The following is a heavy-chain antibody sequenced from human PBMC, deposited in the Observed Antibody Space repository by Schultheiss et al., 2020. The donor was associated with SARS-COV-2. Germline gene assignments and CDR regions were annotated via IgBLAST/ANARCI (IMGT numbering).Heavy chain of an antibody. CDR2: IRSKANSYAT. Sequence: GGSLRLSCAASGFTFSGSAMHWVRQASGKGLEWVGRIRSKANSYATAYAASVKGRFTISRDDSKNTAYLQMNSLKTEDTAVYYCTRHWEQWLYHFDYWGQGTLVTVSS. CDR1: GFTFSGSA. D-gene: IGHD6-19*01. J-gene: IGHJ4*02. CDR3: TRHWEQWLYHFDY. V-gene: IGHV3-73*01.